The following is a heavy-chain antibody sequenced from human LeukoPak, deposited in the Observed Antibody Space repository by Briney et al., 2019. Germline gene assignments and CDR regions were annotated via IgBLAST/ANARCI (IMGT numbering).Heavy chain of an antibody. V-gene: IGHV3-21*01. CDR2: ISSSSSYI. CDR3: ARDGGIAVAGDANDAFDI. J-gene: IGHJ3*02. Sequence: GGSLRLSCAASGFTFSSYSMNWVRQAPGKGLEWVSSISSSSSYIYYADSVKGRFTISRDNAKNSLYQQMNSLRAEDTAVYYCARDGGIAVAGDANDAFDIWGQGTMVTVSS. D-gene: IGHD6-19*01. CDR1: GFTFSSYS.